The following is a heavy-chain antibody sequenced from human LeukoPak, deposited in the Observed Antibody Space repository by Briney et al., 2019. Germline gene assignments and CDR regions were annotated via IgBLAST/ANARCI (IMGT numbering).Heavy chain of an antibody. J-gene: IGHJ6*03. Sequence: QSGGSLRLSCAASGFTVTSYAMNWVRQAPGKGLEWVATISTSGGSTYYADFVKGRFTISRDNAKNSLYLQMNSLRAEDTAVYYCARDPYYYYYMDVWGKGTTVTISS. CDR2: ISTSGGST. CDR1: GFTVTSYA. CDR3: ARDPYYYYYMDV. V-gene: IGHV3-23*01.